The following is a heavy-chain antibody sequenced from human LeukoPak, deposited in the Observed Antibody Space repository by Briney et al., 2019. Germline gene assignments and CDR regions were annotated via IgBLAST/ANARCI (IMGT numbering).Heavy chain of an antibody. CDR3: AREWGNGFPAAISRGRTNYNYGMDV. CDR2: INPNSGGT. V-gene: IGHV1-2*02. Sequence: ASVKVSCKASGYIFTGYYIHWVRQAPGQGLEWMGWINPNSGGTNYAQKFQGRVTMTRDTSISTAYMDLSRLRSDDPAVYYCAREWGNGFPAAISRGRTNYNYGMDVWGQGTTVTVSS. J-gene: IGHJ6*02. D-gene: IGHD2-2*02. CDR1: GYIFTGYY.